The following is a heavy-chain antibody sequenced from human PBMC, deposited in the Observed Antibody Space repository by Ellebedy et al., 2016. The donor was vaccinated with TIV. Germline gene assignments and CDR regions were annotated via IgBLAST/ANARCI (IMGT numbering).Heavy chain of an antibody. D-gene: IGHD3-16*02. CDR3: ARASKRFDLGSYRYTGSIYDAFDI. CDR1: GGSISSYY. CDR2: IYYSGST. V-gene: IGHV4-59*01. Sequence: MPGGSLRLSCTVSGGSISSYYWSWIRQPPGKGLEWIGYIYYSGSTNYNPSLKSRVTISVDTSKNQFSLKLSSVTAADPAVYYFARASKRFDLGSYRYTGSIYDAFDIWGQGTMVTVSS. J-gene: IGHJ3*02.